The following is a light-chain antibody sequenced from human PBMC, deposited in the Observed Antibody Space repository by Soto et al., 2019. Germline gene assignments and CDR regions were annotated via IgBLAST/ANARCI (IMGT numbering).Light chain of an antibody. Sequence: EFMLTQSPGTLSLSPGERATLSCRASQTVRNNYLAWYQQKPGQAPRLLIYDASSRATGIPDRFSGGGSGTDFTLTISRLEPEDFAVYYCQQYGNSPQTFGQGTKVDIK. CDR3: QQYGNSPQT. CDR1: QTVRNNY. CDR2: DAS. V-gene: IGKV3-20*01. J-gene: IGKJ1*01.